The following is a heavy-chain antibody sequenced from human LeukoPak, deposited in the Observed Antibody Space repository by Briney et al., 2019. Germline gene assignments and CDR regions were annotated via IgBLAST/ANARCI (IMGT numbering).Heavy chain of an antibody. CDR1: GFTFDNYA. Sequence: GGSLRLSRAASGFTFDNYAVHWVRQVPGKSLEWVSLVSADGRSTYYADSVKGRFTISRDNSRFSLYLQMRSLTTEDTAVYYCAKDSGWQLLRAEYFQHWGPGTLVTVSS. D-gene: IGHD2-15*01. CDR2: VSADGRST. J-gene: IGHJ1*01. CDR3: AKDSGWQLLRAEYFQH. V-gene: IGHV3-43*02.